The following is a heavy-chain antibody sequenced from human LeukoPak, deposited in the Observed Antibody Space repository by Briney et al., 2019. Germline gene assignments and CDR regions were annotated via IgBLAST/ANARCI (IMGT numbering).Heavy chain of an antibody. Sequence: SETLSLTCTVSGGSISSYYWGWIRQPPGKGLEWIGSIYHSGSTYYNPSLKSRVTISVDTSKNQFSLKLSSVTAADTAVYYCASLDYYDSSGYYSGYNWFDPWGQGTLVTVSS. D-gene: IGHD3-22*01. CDR1: GGSISSYY. J-gene: IGHJ5*02. CDR3: ASLDYYDSSGYYSGYNWFDP. V-gene: IGHV4-38-2*02. CDR2: IYHSGST.